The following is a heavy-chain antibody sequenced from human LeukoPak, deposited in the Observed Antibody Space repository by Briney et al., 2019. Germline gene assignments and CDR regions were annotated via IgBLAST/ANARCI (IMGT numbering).Heavy chain of an antibody. CDR3: ARDRGIVGATIRYFDL. CDR2: IWYDGSNK. CDR1: GSTFSNYA. J-gene: IGHJ2*01. D-gene: IGHD1-26*01. V-gene: IGHV3-33*01. Sequence: GGSLRLSCAASGSTFSNYAMHWVRQAPGKGLEWVAAIWYDGSNKYFADSVKGRFALSRDNSKNTLYLQMNSLRAEDTAVYYCARDRGIVGATIRYFDLWGRGTLVTVSS.